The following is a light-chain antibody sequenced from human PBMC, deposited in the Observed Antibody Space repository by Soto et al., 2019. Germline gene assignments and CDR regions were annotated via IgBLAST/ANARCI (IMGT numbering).Light chain of an antibody. CDR3: QQANSFPIT. J-gene: IGKJ5*01. Sequence: EIVMTQSPATLSVSPGQRASLCCRASQSVSTNLAWYQQKPGQAPRLLIHGAFTRATGIPARFSGSGSGTDFTLTISSLQPEDFATYYCQQANSFPITFGQGTRLEIK. CDR2: GAF. V-gene: IGKV3-15*01. CDR1: QSVSTN.